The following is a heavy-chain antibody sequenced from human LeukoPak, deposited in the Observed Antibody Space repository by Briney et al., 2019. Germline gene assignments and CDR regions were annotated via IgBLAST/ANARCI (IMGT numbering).Heavy chain of an antibody. CDR2: ISGSGGST. J-gene: IGHJ4*02. Sequence: QTGGSLRLSCAASGFTFSSSWMHWVRQGPGKGLEWVSAISGSGGSTYYADSVKGRFTISRDNSKNTLYLQMNSLRAEDTAVYHCAKDSWYGDYWGQGTLVTVSS. CDR1: GFTFSSSW. D-gene: IGHD6-13*01. CDR3: AKDSWYGDY. V-gene: IGHV3-23*01.